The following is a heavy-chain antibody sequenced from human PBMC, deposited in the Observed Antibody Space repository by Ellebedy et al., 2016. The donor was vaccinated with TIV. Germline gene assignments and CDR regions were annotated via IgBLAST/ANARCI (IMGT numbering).Heavy chain of an antibody. V-gene: IGHV3-23*01. J-gene: IGHJ4*02. Sequence: GESLKISXAASGFTISNYTMSWVRQAPGKGLEWVSVISGNGGSTDYADSVKGRFTISRDNSKNTLDLQMNSLRAEDTAVYYCAKHYYDTSPYYGGPFGYWGQGTLVTVSS. D-gene: IGHD3-22*01. CDR3: AKHYYDTSPYYGGPFGY. CDR1: GFTISNYT. CDR2: ISGNGGST.